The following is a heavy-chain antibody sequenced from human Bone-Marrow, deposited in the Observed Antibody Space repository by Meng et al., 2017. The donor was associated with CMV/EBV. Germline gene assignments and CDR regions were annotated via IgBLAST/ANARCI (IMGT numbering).Heavy chain of an antibody. D-gene: IGHD4-11*01. J-gene: IGHJ6*02. CDR1: GYTFTSYG. V-gene: IGHV1-18*01. CDR3: ARATTPSASPVYGMDV. CDR2: ISAYNGNT. Sequence: ASVKVSCKASGYTFTSYGISWVRQAPGQGLEWMGWISAYNGNTNYAQKFQGRVTITTDESTSTAYMELSSLRSEDTAVYYCARATTPSASPVYGMDVWGQGTTVTVSS.